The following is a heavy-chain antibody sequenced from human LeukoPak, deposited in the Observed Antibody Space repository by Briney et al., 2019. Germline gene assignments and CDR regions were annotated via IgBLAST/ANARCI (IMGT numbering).Heavy chain of an antibody. Sequence: ASVKVSCKASGYTLTSYDINWVRQATGQGLEWMGWMNPNSGNTGYAQKFQGRVTMTRNTSISTAYMELSSLRSEDTAVYYCARDLVGATAAFDIWGQGTMVTVSS. J-gene: IGHJ3*02. CDR3: ARDLVGATAAFDI. CDR1: GYTLTSYD. V-gene: IGHV1-8*01. D-gene: IGHD1-26*01. CDR2: MNPNSGNT.